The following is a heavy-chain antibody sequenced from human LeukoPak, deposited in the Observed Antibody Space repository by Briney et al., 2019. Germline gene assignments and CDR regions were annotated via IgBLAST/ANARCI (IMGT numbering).Heavy chain of an antibody. D-gene: IGHD4-17*01. J-gene: IGHJ3*02. V-gene: IGHV4-61*02. CDR2: IYTSGST. CDR3: ARFGHDYGDPDAFDI. CDR1: GGSISSGSYY. Sequence: PSETLSLTCTVSGGSISSGSYYWGWIRQPAGKGLEWIGRIYTSGSTNYNPSLKSRVTISVDTSKNQFSLKLSSVTAADTAVYYCARFGHDYGDPDAFDIWGQGTMVTVSS.